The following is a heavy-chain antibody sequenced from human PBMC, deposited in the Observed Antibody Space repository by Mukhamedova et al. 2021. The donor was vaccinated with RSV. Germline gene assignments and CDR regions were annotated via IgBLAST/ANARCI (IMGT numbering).Heavy chain of an antibody. V-gene: IGHV3-23*01. D-gene: IGHD6-19*01. J-gene: IGHJ5*02. Sequence: VKGRFTISRDNSKNTLYLQMNSLRAEDTAVYYCAKGRIAVAGRGWFDPWGQGTLVTGSS. CDR3: AKGRIAVAGRGWFDP.